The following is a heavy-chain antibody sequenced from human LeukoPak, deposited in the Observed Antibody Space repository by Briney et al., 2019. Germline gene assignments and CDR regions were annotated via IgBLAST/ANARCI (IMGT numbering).Heavy chain of an antibody. J-gene: IGHJ4*02. CDR2: ISYDGSNK. V-gene: IGHV3-30*18. CDR3: AKDYNSVVVVAATLGN. D-gene: IGHD2-15*01. Sequence: GRSLRLSCAASGFTFSSYWMSWVRQAPGKGLEWVAVISYDGSNKYYADSVKGRFTISRDNSKNTLYLQMNSLRAEDTAVYYCAKDYNSVVVVAATLGNWGQGTLVTVSS. CDR1: GFTFSSYW.